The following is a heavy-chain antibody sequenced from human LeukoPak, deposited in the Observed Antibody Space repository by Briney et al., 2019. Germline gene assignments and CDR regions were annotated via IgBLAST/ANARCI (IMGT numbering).Heavy chain of an antibody. D-gene: IGHD2-2*01. V-gene: IGHV4-31*03. CDR3: ATPYCSSLSCLDVFNM. CDR2: KYYSGSA. CDR1: GVSVSDGRYY. Sequence: SQTLSLTCSVSGVSVSDGRYYWTWIRQHPGKGLEWLGYKYYSGSAKYNPSLKSRLTISIDTSKNQFSLQLSSVTAADAATYYCATPYCSSLSCLDVFNMWGQGTRVTVSS. J-gene: IGHJ3*02.